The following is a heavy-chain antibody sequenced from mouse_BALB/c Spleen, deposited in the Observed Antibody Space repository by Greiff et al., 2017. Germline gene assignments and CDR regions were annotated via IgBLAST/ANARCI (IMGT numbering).Heavy chain of an antibody. CDR1: GFTFSSFG. CDR2: ISSGSSTI. CDR3: ARYNVYAMDY. J-gene: IGHJ4*01. V-gene: IGHV5-17*02. Sequence: EVKVVESGGGLVQPGGSRKLSCAASGFTFSSFGMHWVRQAPEKGLEWVAYISSGSSTIYYADTVKGRFTISRDNPKNTLFLQMTSLRSEDTAMYYCARYNVYAMDYWGQGTSVTVSS.